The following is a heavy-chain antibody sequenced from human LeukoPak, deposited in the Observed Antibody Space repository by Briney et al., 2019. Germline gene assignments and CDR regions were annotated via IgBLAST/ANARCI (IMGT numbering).Heavy chain of an antibody. V-gene: IGHV4-61*08. CDR1: GDSISSGGYY. J-gene: IGHJ4*02. Sequence: PSQTLSLTCTVSGDSISSGGYYWSWIRQPPGKGLEWIGYIYYSGSTNYNPSLKSRVTISVDTSKNQFSLKLSSVTAADTAVYYWARSGGNWGGNFDYWGQGTLVTVSS. D-gene: IGHD7-27*01. CDR2: IYYSGST. CDR3: ARSGGNWGGNFDY.